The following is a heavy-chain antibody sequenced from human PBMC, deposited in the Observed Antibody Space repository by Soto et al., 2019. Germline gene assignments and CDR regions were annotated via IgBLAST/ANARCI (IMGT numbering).Heavy chain of an antibody. Sequence: PGGSLRLSCAASALTFRNNWMSWVRQAPGKGLEWVANINQDGSEKSYVDSVKGRSTISRDRAKNSVYLHLSSLRAGDTAVYFCARGSGSSYFDFWGQGTLVTVSS. CDR3: ARGSGSSYFDF. D-gene: IGHD3-10*01. V-gene: IGHV3-7*01. CDR2: INQDGSEK. J-gene: IGHJ4*02. CDR1: ALTFRNNW.